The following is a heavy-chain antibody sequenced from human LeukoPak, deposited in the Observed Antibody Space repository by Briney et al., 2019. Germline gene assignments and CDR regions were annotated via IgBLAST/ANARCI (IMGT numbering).Heavy chain of an antibody. CDR1: GYTFTSYA. CDR2: INTVTGNT. CDR3: ARVKWELLYFDY. J-gene: IGHJ4*02. D-gene: IGHD1-26*01. V-gene: IGHV1-3*04. Sequence: ASVKLSCKASGYTFTSYAVDWVRQAPGQRPEWVGWINTVTGNTRYSRELQGRVTMTTDTSTSTAYMELRSLRSDDTAVYYCARVKWELLYFDYWGQGTLVTVSS.